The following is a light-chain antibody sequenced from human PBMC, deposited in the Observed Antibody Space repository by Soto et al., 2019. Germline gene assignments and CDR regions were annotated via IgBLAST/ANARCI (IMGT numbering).Light chain of an antibody. CDR3: SSYTTSNTWV. CDR2: EVS. J-gene: IGLJ3*02. V-gene: IGLV2-14*01. CDR1: SSDVGAYDY. Sequence: QSALTQPASVSGSPGQSITISCTGTSSDVGAYDYVSWYQQHPGNAPKFMLYEVSNRPSGLSNRFSGSKSGNTASLTISGLQAEDEADYYCSSYTTSNTWVFGGGTKLTVL.